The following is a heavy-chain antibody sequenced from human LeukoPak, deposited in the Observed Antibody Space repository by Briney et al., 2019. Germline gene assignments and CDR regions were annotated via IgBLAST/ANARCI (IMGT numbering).Heavy chain of an antibody. J-gene: IGHJ3*02. Sequence: PSETLSLTCAVYGGSFSGYYRSWIRQPPGKGLEWIGEINHSGSTNYNPSLKSRVTISVDTSKNQFSLKLSSVTAADTAVYYCARVLDYYDSSGYGDAFDIWGQGTMVTVSS. CDR3: ARVLDYYDSSGYGDAFDI. D-gene: IGHD3-22*01. CDR2: INHSGST. CDR1: GGSFSGYY. V-gene: IGHV4-34*01.